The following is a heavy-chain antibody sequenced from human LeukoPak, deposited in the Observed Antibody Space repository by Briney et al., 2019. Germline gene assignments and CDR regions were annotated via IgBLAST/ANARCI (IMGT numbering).Heavy chain of an antibody. CDR3: ATLWDPVAGTTQPLL. D-gene: IGHD6-19*01. Sequence: HPGGSLRLSCAASGFTFSSYEMNWVRQAPGKGLEWVSYISGSGSTIYYGGSLKGRFTISRDNANNSLYLQMNSLRVEDTAVYYCATLWDPVAGTTQPLLWGQGTLVTVSS. CDR2: ISGSGSTI. CDR1: GFTFSSYE. V-gene: IGHV3-48*03. J-gene: IGHJ4*02.